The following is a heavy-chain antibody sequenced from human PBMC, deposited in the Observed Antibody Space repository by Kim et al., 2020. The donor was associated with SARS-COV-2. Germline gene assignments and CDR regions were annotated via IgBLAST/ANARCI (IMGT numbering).Heavy chain of an antibody. CDR3: ARGFHSSGWSWNY. D-gene: IGHD6-19*01. V-gene: IGHV3-30*01. J-gene: IGHJ4*02. Sequence: ADYVKGRFTISRDNSKNTLYLQMNSLRAEDKAVYYCARGFHSSGWSWNYWGQGTLVTVSS.